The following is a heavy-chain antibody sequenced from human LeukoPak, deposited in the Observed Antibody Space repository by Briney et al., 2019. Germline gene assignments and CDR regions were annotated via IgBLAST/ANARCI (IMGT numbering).Heavy chain of an antibody. CDR2: IYYSGST. D-gene: IGHD6-13*01. CDR3: ARVHSSSYTGMDV. V-gene: IGHV4-31*03. J-gene: IGHJ6*02. Sequence: PSETLSLTCTVSGGSISSGGYYWSWIRQHPGKGLEWIGYIYYSGSTYYNPSLKSRVTISVDTSKNQFSLKLSSVTAADTAVYYCARVHSSSYTGMDVWGQGTTVTVSS. CDR1: GGSISSGGYY.